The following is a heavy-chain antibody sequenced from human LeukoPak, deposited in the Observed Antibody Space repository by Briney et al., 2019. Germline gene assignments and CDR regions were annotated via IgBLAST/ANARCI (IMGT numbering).Heavy chain of an antibody. V-gene: IGHV4-34*01. CDR3: ARGSIGPRLAD. D-gene: IGHD6-19*01. Sequence: PSETLSLTCAVYGGSLSGHFWTWIRQPPGKGLEWIGEISHSGSINYNPSLKSRVTISVDTSKNQLPLKLTSVTAADTAVYYCARGSIGPRLADWGQGTLVTVSS. J-gene: IGHJ4*02. CDR2: ISHSGSI. CDR1: GGSLSGHF.